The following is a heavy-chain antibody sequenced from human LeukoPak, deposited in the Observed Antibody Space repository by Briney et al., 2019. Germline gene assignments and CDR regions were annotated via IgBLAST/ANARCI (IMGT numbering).Heavy chain of an antibody. CDR1: GCTFDDYA. J-gene: IGHJ4*02. D-gene: IGHD3-3*01. V-gene: IGHV3-9*03. CDR3: AKGIGVVIIRAYFDY. Sequence: GGSLRLSCAASGCTFDDYAMHWVRQAPGKGLEWVSGTSWNSGSIGYADSVKGRFTISRDNAKNSLYLQMNSLRAEDMALYYCAKGIGVVIIRAYFDYWGQGTLVTVSS. CDR2: TSWNSGSI.